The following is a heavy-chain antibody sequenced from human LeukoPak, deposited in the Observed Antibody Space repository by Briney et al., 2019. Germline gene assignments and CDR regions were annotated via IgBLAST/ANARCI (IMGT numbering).Heavy chain of an antibody. D-gene: IGHD3-10*01. V-gene: IGHV1-3*03. CDR3: ARGVVRGVITPFDY. CDR1: GYTFTSYA. J-gene: IGHJ4*02. Sequence: ASVKVSCEASGYTFTSYAMHWVRQAPGQRLEWMGWINAGNGNTKYSQEFQGRVTITRDTSASTAYMELSSLRSEDMAVYYCARGVVRGVITPFDYWGQGTLVTVSS. CDR2: INAGNGNT.